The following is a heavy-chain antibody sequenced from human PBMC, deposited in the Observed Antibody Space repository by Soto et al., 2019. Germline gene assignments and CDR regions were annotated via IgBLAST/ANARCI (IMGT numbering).Heavy chain of an antibody. CDR2: ISPYSGYT. J-gene: IGHJ4*02. V-gene: IGHV1-18*01. Sequence: ASVKVSCKGSGYNFMKYGINWVRQAPGQGLEWVGWISPYSGYTHSAQKFHGRLTLTTDTAASTAYMELEVLRSADTALYFCAREATVLIPAAQPSHSDSWGQGTLVTVSS. D-gene: IGHD2-2*01. CDR1: GYNFMKYG. CDR3: AREATVLIPAAQPSHSDS.